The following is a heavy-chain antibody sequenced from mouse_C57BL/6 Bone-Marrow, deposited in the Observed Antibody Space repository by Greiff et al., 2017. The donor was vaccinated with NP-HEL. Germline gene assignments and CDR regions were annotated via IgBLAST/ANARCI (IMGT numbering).Heavy chain of an antibody. CDR2: INPGSGGT. CDR3: ARSLYDYDPYWYFDV. Sequence: QVQLQQSGAELVRPGTSVKVSCKASGYAFTNYLIEWVKQRPGQGLEWIGEINPGSGGTNYNEKFKGKATLTADKSSSTAYMQLSSLTSEDSAVYFCARSLYDYDPYWYFDVWGTGTTVTVSS. CDR1: GYAFTNYL. J-gene: IGHJ1*03. V-gene: IGHV1-54*01. D-gene: IGHD2-4*01.